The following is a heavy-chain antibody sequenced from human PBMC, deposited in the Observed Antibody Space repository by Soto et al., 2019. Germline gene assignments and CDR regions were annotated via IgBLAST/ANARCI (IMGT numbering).Heavy chain of an antibody. CDR1: GGSLSSYY. D-gene: IGHD4-17*01. V-gene: IGHV4-59*01. Sequence: SETLSPTCTVSGGSLSSYYWSWFQQPPGKGLEWIGYIYYSGSTNYNPSLKSRVTISVDTSKNQFSLKLSSVTAADTAVYYCARDYGGNSDYWGQGTLVTVSS. CDR2: IYYSGST. J-gene: IGHJ4*02. CDR3: ARDYGGNSDY.